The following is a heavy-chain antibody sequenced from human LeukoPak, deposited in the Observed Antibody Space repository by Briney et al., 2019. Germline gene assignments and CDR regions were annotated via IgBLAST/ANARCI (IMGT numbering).Heavy chain of an antibody. V-gene: IGHV3-30-3*01. CDR3: ASPDYDYVWGSSLDY. J-gene: IGHJ4*02. CDR1: GFTFSSYA. CDR2: ISYDGSNK. Sequence: GSLRLSCAASGFTFSSYAMHWVRQAPGKGLEWVAVISYDGSNKYYADSVKGRFTISRDNSKNTLYLQMNSLRAEDTAVYYCASPDYDYVWGSSLDYWGQGTLVTVSS. D-gene: IGHD3-16*01.